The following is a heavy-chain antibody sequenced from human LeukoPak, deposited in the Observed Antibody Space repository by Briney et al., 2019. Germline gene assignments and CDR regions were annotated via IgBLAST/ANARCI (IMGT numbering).Heavy chain of an antibody. J-gene: IGHJ3*02. D-gene: IGHD3-22*01. CDR1: GGSISSYY. V-gene: IGHV4-34*01. CDR3: ARVPPYDSSGYPNYAFDI. Sequence: SETLSLTCTVSGGSISSYYWSWIRQPPGKGLEWIGEINHSGSTNYNPSLKSRVTISVDTSKNQFSLKLSSVTAADTAVYYCARVPPYDSSGYPNYAFDIWGQGTMVTVSS. CDR2: INHSGST.